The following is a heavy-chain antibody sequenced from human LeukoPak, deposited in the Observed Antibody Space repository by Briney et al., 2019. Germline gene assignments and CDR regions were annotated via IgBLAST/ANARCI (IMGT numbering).Heavy chain of an antibody. D-gene: IGHD1-1*01. CDR2: INSNSGAT. V-gene: IGHV1-2*06. CDR3: ARETTEADDY. CDR1: GYTFNIHY. J-gene: IGHJ4*02. Sequence: ASVKVSCKASGYTFNIHYIHWVRQAPGQGLEWVGRINSNSGATQYAQKFQGRVIMTTDTSITTVYMELSRLTSDDTAVYYCARETTEADDYWGQGTLVTVSS.